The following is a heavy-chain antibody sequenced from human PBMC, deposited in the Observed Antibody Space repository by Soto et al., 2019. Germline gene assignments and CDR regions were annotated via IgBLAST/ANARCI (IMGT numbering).Heavy chain of an antibody. CDR2: IGSSSSYT. CDR1: GFPFSDYY. V-gene: IGHV3-11*05. Sequence: QVPLVESGGDLVKPGGSLRLSCAASGFPFSDYYMSWIRQAPGKGLEWVSSIGSSSSYTNYADSVKGRFTISRDNAKNSHYLQMNSLRAEDAAVYYCARRRTTGSYNYWGQGTLVTVSA. D-gene: IGHD3-9*01. J-gene: IGHJ4*02. CDR3: ARRRTTGSYNY.